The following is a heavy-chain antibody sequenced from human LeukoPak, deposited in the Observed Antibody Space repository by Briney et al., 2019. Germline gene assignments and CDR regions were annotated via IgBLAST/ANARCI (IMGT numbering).Heavy chain of an antibody. D-gene: IGHD3-9*01. Sequence: SGPTLVKPTQTLTLTCTFSGFSLSTSGVGAGWIRQPPGKALEWLALIYWDDDKRYSPSLKSRLTNTKDTSKNQVVLTMTNMDPVDTATYYCAHRAARYFDWFPTYYFDYWGQGTLVTVSS. J-gene: IGHJ4*02. CDR3: AHRAARYFDWFPTYYFDY. CDR1: GFSLSTSGVG. V-gene: IGHV2-5*02. CDR2: IYWDDDK.